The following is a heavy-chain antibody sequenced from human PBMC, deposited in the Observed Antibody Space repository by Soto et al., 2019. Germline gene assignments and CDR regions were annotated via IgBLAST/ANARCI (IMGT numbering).Heavy chain of an antibody. Sequence: GGSLRLSCAASGFTFSSYAMSWVRQAPGKGLEWVSAISGSGGSTYYADSVKGRFTISRDNSKNTLYLQMNSLRAEDTAVYYCAKDLSFFWYGEPNDAFEIWGQGTMVTVSS. J-gene: IGHJ3*02. CDR2: ISGSGGST. V-gene: IGHV3-23*01. CDR3: AKDLSFFWYGEPNDAFEI. D-gene: IGHD4-17*01. CDR1: GFTFSSYA.